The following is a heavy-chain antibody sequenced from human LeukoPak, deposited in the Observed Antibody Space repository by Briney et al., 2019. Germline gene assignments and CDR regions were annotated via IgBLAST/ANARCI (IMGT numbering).Heavy chain of an antibody. CDR2: INTDGSEK. J-gene: IGHJ4*02. CDR1: GFTVSGYW. V-gene: IGHV3-7*01. Sequence: VGSRRFSCAASGFTVSGYWMTWVRQAPGKGLKWVANINTDGSEKNYLDSVKGRFTISRDNTKNSLYLQMNSLRAEDTALYYCARDGYAYGEGDYWGQGTLVTVSS. D-gene: IGHD5-18*01. CDR3: ARDGYAYGEGDY.